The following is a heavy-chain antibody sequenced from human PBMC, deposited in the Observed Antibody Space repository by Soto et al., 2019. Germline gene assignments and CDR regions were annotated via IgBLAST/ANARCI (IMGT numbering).Heavy chain of an antibody. D-gene: IGHD3-9*01. J-gene: IGHJ4*02. CDR2: ISYNGRNK. CDR3: ARGLRDFDWRLPFGY. V-gene: IGHV3-30*04. Sequence: GGSLRLSCAASGFTFSFYAMHWVRQAPGKGLEWVAVISYNGRNKHYVDSVKGRFTISRDNSQDTLYLQMDSLRVEDTAVYYCARGLRDFDWRLPFGYWGQGTLVTVSS. CDR1: GFTFSFYA.